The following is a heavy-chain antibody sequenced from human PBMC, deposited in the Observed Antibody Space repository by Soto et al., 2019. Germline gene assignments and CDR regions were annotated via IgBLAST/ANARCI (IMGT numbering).Heavy chain of an antibody. V-gene: IGHV3-7*01. Sequence: EVQLVESGGGLVQPGGSLRLSCAASGFTFSDHWMSWVRQAPGKGLEWVASINQDGSDRRYVDSMRGRFTVSRDNTKNSLYLQMNSLRVEDTAVYFCARLYGSVTTYDYWGQGTLATVSS. CDR2: INQDGSDR. J-gene: IGHJ4*02. CDR1: GFTFSDHW. D-gene: IGHD6-19*01. CDR3: ARLYGSVTTYDY.